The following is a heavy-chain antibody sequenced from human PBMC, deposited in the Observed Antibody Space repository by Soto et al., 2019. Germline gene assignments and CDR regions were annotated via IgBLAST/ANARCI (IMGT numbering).Heavy chain of an antibody. J-gene: IGHJ5*02. V-gene: IGHV3-30-3*01. CDR2: ISYDGSNK. Sequence: PGGSLRLSCAASGFTFSSYAMHWVRHAPGKGLEWVAVISYDGSNKYYADSVKGRFTISRDNSKNTLYLQMNSLRGEDTAVYYCASPDKKSSGQYNCFDPWGQGTPVTVSS. CDR1: GFTFSSYA. CDR3: ASPDKKSSGQYNCFDP. D-gene: IGHD6-19*01.